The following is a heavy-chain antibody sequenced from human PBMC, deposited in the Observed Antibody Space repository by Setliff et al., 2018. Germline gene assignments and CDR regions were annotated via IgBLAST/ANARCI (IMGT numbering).Heavy chain of an antibody. Sequence: GGSLRLSCAASGFTFSSYSMNWVRQAPGKGPEWVSSISSSSSYIYYADSVKGRFTISRDNAKNSLYLQMNSLRAEDTAVYYCARDHTTTIFGVVILYYYYYYMDVWGKGTTVTVSS. CDR1: GFTFSSYS. V-gene: IGHV3-21*01. CDR3: ARDHTTTIFGVVILYYYYYYMDV. J-gene: IGHJ6*03. D-gene: IGHD3-3*01. CDR2: ISSSSSYI.